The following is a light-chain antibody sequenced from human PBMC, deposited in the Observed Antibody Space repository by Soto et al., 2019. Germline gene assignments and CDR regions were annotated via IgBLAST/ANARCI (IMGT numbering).Light chain of an antibody. J-gene: IGKJ1*01. CDR3: QQYNNWPRT. CDR1: HTISSSY. Sequence: EIVLTQSPGTLSLSPGERATLSCRASHTISSSYLAWYQQKPGQAPRLLMYGTSSRATGIPDRFSGSGSGTDFTLTISRLEPEDFAVYYCQQYNNWPRTFGQGTKVDVK. V-gene: IGKV3-20*01. CDR2: GTS.